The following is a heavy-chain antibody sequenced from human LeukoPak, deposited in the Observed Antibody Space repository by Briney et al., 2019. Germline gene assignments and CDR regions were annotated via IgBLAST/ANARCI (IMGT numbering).Heavy chain of an antibody. CDR3: ARYVSMAVTTPFDY. J-gene: IGHJ4*02. Sequence: PGGSLRLSCAASGFTFSSYAMHWVRQAPGRGLEWVAVIWHDGSNKYYGDSVKGRFTVSRDNSKNTLYLQMNSLRTEDTAVYYCARYVSMAVTTPFDYWGQGTLVTVSS. CDR1: GFTFSSYA. CDR2: IWHDGSNK. V-gene: IGHV3-33*01. D-gene: IGHD4-17*01.